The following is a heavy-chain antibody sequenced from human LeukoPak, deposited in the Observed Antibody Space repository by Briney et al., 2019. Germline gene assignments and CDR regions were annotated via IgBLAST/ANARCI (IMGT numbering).Heavy chain of an antibody. CDR3: VRGNDYGGPHY. D-gene: IGHD4-23*01. CDR1: GFTFSSYA. J-gene: IGHJ4*02. CDR2: ISYDGSNK. Sequence: GGSLRLSCAASGFTFSSYAMHWVRQAPGKGLEWVAIISYDGSNKYYVDSVKGRFTISRDNGKNTLFLQMNSLRAEDAAVYYCVRGNDYGGPHYWGQGTLVTVSS. V-gene: IGHV3-30*04.